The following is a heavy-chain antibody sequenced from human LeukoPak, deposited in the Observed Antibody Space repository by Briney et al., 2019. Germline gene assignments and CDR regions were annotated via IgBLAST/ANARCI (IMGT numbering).Heavy chain of an antibody. CDR2: IRSKANNYAT. Sequence: GESLRISCAASGVIFSASAIHWVRQASGKGLEWVGHIRSKANNYATAHAASVKGRITISRDDPKNTAYLQMNSLDIEDTAVYYCTSPDTSGYHWGQGTLVTVSS. CDR1: GVIFSASA. D-gene: IGHD3-22*01. V-gene: IGHV3-73*01. J-gene: IGHJ4*02. CDR3: TSPDTSGYH.